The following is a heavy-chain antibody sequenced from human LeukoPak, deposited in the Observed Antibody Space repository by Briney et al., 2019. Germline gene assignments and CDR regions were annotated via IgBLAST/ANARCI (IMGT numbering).Heavy chain of an antibody. J-gene: IGHJ4*02. CDR1: GFTFSSHA. V-gene: IGHV3-23*01. CDR2: ISNSGGST. CDR3: AKGGSRGYSYGYSDY. Sequence: GGSLRLSCAASGFTFSSHAMSWVRQAPGKGLEWVSAISNSGGSTHYADSVKGRFTISRDNSKNTLYLQMNSLRAEDTAVYYCAKGGSRGYSYGYSDYWGQGTLVPVSS. D-gene: IGHD5-18*01.